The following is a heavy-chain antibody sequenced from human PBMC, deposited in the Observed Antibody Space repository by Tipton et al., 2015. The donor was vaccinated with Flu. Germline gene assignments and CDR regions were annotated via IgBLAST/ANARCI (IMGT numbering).Heavy chain of an antibody. J-gene: IGHJ5*02. V-gene: IGHV4-39*07. Sequence: TLSLTCGVSGDSIRSSNYYWGWIRQPPGKGLEWIGNTFHSGNTYLNPSLKSRVTISIDTSRNQFSLKLNSVTAADTAVYYCARRDYSNHVSEPKNWFDPWGQGALVTVSS. CDR1: GDSIRSSNYY. CDR2: TFHSGNT. D-gene: IGHD4-11*01. CDR3: ARRDYSNHVSEPKNWFDP.